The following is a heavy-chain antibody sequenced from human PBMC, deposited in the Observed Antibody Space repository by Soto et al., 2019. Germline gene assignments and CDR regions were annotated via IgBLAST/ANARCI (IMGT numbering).Heavy chain of an antibody. V-gene: IGHV1-8*01. CDR2: MNPNSGNT. Sequence: GASVKVSCKASGYTFTSYDINWVRQATGQGLEWMGWMNPNSGNTGYAQKFQGRVTMTRNTSISTAYMELSSLRSEDTAVYYCAISHIWFGELQIDYCGQGTLVTVSS. CDR3: AISHIWFGELQIDY. D-gene: IGHD3-10*01. J-gene: IGHJ4*02. CDR1: GYTFTSYD.